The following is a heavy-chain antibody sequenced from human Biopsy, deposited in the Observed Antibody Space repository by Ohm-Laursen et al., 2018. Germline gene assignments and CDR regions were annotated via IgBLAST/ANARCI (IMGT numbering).Heavy chain of an antibody. CDR2: IYPGGGT. V-gene: IGHV4-4*07. CDR3: AGIVLGPTNDAFDI. CDR1: GDSIRNYY. D-gene: IGHD1-26*01. Sequence: PSETLSLTCTVSGDSIRNYYWSWIRQAAGKGLEWIGRIYPGGGTIYNPSPKSRVTMSVDTSKNHFSLNLNSVTAADTAVYYCAGIVLGPTNDAFDIWGQGTMVTVSS. J-gene: IGHJ3*02.